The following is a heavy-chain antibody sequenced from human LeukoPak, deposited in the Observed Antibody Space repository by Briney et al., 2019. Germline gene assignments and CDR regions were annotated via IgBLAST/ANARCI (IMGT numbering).Heavy chain of an antibody. CDR1: GFTFSTYA. Sequence: PGGSLRLSCAASGFTFSTYAMHWVRQAPGKGLEWVTVISYDGSNEYYADSVKGRFTISRDNAKSSLYLQMNSLRDEDTAVYYCARDPYSGSYGDYYYYYMDVWGKGTTVTISS. CDR2: ISYDGSNE. D-gene: IGHD1-26*01. J-gene: IGHJ6*03. CDR3: ARDPYSGSYGDYYYYYMDV. V-gene: IGHV3-30*04.